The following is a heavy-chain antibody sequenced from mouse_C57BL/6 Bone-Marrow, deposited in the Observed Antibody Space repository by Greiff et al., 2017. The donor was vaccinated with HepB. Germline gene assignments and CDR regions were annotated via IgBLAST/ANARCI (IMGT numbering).Heavy chain of an antibody. CDR1: GFSLTSYG. CDR3: ARHGLRWNAMDD. V-gene: IGHV2-6-1*01. J-gene: IGHJ4*01. CDR2: IWSDGST. Sequence: VQLQQSGPGLVAPSQSLSITCTVSGFSLTSYGVHWVRQPPGKGLEWLVVIWSDGSTTYNTALNSRLSISKDNSKSQVFLKMNSLQTDDTAMYYCARHGLRWNAMDDWGQGTSVTVSS. D-gene: IGHD1-1*01.